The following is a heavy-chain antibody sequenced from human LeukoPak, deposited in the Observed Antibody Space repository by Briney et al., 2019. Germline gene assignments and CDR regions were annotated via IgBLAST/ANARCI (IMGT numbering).Heavy chain of an antibody. CDR3: TRDAGAYFFDSGAFSTYYDY. J-gene: IGHJ4*02. CDR2: ISSGSHYL. Sequence: GGSLRLSCAASGFTFSSYSMNWVRQAPGKGREWVSSISSGSHYLYYADSLKGRFTISRDNAKDSLYLQMNRLRAADTAVYYCTRDAGAYFFDSGAFSTYYDYWGQGTLVTDSS. V-gene: IGHV3-21*01. CDR1: GFTFSSYS. D-gene: IGHD3-22*01.